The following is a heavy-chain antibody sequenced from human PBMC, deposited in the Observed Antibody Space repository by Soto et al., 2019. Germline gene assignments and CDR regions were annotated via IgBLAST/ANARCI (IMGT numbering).Heavy chain of an antibody. J-gene: IGHJ6*02. CDR1: GYTFTSYG. V-gene: IGHV1-18*04. Sequence: ASVKVSCKASGYTFTSYGISWVRQAPGQGLEWMRWISAYNGNTNYAQKLQGRVTMTTDTSTSTAYMELRSLRSDDTAVYYCASTDYYDSSGYYYFQDYYYGMDVWGQGTTVTVSS. CDR2: ISAYNGNT. CDR3: ASTDYYDSSGYYYFQDYYYGMDV. D-gene: IGHD3-22*01.